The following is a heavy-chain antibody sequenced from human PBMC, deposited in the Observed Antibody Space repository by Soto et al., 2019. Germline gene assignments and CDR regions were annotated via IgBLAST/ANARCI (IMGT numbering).Heavy chain of an antibody. D-gene: IGHD3-9*01. CDR2: ISSSGYST. Sequence: EVQLLESGGDLVQPGGSLRLSCTASGFTFSDYAMNWVRQAPGKGLEWVSTISSSGYSTYYADSVKGRFTISRDNSKNTLSLQMNSLRAEDTAVYYCARDPSTGYADYWGQVTLATVSS. CDR1: GFTFSDYA. V-gene: IGHV3-23*01. J-gene: IGHJ4*02. CDR3: ARDPSTGYADY.